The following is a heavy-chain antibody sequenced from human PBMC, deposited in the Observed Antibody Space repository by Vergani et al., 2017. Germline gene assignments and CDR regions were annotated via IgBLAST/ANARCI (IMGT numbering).Heavy chain of an antibody. CDR2: ISYDGSNK. J-gene: IGHJ3*02. CDR3: ARDPRVRVLVVGIMGDAFDI. CDR1: GFTFSSYA. Sequence: QVQLVESGGGVVQPGRSLRLSCAASGFTFSSYAMHWVRQAPGKGLEWVAVISYDGSNKYYADSVKGRFTISRDNSKNTLYLQMNSLRAEDTAVYYCARDPRVRVLVVGIMGDAFDIWGQGTMVTVSS. V-gene: IGHV3-30-3*01. D-gene: IGHD3-22*01.